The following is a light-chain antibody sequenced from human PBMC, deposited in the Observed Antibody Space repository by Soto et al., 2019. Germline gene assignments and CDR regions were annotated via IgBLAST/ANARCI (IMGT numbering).Light chain of an antibody. CDR1: QSVSSN. CDR3: QQYNNWHPWT. Sequence: EIVMTQSPATRSVSPGERATLSCRASQSVSSNLAWYQQKPGQAPRLLIYGASTRATGIPARFSGSGSGTEFTLTISSLQSEDFAVYYCQQYNNWHPWTFGQGTKVDIK. V-gene: IGKV3-15*01. J-gene: IGKJ1*01. CDR2: GAS.